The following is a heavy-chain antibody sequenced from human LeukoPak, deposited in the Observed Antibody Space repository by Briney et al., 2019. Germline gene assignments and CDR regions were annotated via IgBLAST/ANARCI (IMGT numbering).Heavy chain of an antibody. V-gene: IGHV1-69*05. CDR2: IIPIFGTA. D-gene: IGHD2-2*01. CDR1: GGTFSSYA. J-gene: IGHJ2*01. CDR3: ARDYCSSTSCHHWYFDL. Sequence: SVKVSCKASGGTFSSYAISWVRQAPGQGLEWMGGIIPIFGTANYAQKFQGRVTITTDESTSTAYMELSSLRSEDTAVYYCARDYCSSTSCHHWYFDLWGRGTLVTVSS.